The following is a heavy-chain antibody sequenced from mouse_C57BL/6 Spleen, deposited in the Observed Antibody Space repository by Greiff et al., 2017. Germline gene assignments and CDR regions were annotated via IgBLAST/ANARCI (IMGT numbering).Heavy chain of an antibody. CDR1: GYSFTDYN. V-gene: IGHV1-39*01. D-gene: IGHD2-3*01. CDR3: SRYDGYYVGVWFAY. J-gene: IGHJ3*01. CDR2: INPNSGTS. Sequence: EVQLQQSGPELVKPGASVKISCKASGYSFTDYNMNWVKQSNGKSLEWIGVINPNSGTSSYNQKFKGKATLTVDQSSSTAYMQLNSLTSEYSAVYYCSRYDGYYVGVWFAYWGQGTLVTVSA.